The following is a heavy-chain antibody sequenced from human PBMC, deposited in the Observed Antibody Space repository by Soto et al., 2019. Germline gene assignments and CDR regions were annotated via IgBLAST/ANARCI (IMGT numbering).Heavy chain of an antibody. CDR3: ATNYAYYYYYGMDV. Sequence: SETLSLTCTVSGGSISSSSYYWGWIRQPPGKGLEWIGSIYYSGSTYYNPSLKSRVTISVDTSKNQFSLKLSSVIAADTAVYYCATNYAYYYYYGMDVWGQGTTVTVSS. CDR1: GGSISSSSYY. J-gene: IGHJ6*02. V-gene: IGHV4-39*01. CDR2: IYYSGST. D-gene: IGHD4-4*01.